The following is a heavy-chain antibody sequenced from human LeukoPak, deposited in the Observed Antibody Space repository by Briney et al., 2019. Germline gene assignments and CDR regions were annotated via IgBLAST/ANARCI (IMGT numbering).Heavy chain of an antibody. CDR1: GFTFSSIG. D-gene: IGHD5-18*01. CDR3: AKGRATAVANWYFGL. Sequence: GGSLRLSCAASGFTFSSIGMHWVRQAPGKGLEWLAFIRYDGSNKYYADSMKGRLTISRDNSKNTLYLEMSSLRPEDTAMYYCAKGRATAVANWYFGLWGRGTLVTASS. J-gene: IGHJ2*01. CDR2: IRYDGSNK. V-gene: IGHV3-30*02.